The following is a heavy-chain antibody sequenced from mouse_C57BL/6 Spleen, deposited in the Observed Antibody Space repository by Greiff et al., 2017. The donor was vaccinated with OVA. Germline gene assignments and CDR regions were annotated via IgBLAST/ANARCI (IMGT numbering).Heavy chain of an antibody. Sequence: EVQRVESGPGLVKPSQSLSLTCSVTGYSITSGYYWNWIRQFPGNKLEWMGYISYDGSNNYNPSLKNRISITRDTSKNQFFLKLNSVTTEDTATYYCARDWGIYFDYWGQGTTLTVSS. CDR2: ISYDGSN. CDR1: GYSITSGYY. V-gene: IGHV3-6*01. J-gene: IGHJ2*01. CDR3: ARDWGIYFDY. D-gene: IGHD4-1*01.